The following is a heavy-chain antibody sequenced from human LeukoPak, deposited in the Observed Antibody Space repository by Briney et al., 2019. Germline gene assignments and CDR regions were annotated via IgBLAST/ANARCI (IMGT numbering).Heavy chain of an antibody. CDR1: GGSFSGYY. J-gene: IGHJ5*02. D-gene: IGHD2-2*01. V-gene: IGHV4-34*01. CDR3: ARGPGVVPDSLNWFDP. Sequence: SETLSLTCAVYGGSFSGYYWSWIRQPPGKGLEWIGEINHSGSTNYNPSLKSRVTISVDTSKNQFSLKLSSVTAADTAVYYCARGPGVVPDSLNWFDPWGQGTQATVSS. CDR2: INHSGST.